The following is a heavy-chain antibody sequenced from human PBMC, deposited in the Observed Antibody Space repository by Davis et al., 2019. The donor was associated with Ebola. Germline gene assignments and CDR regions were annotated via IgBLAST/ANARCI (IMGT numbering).Heavy chain of an antibody. D-gene: IGHD2-8*02. CDR3: ARGNVVYAKVLYYYYGMDV. Sequence: ESLKISCKGSGYSFTSYWIGWVRQMPGKGLEWMGIIYPGDSDTRYSPSFQGQVTISADKSISTAYLQWSSLKASDTAMYYCARGNVVYAKVLYYYYGMDVWGKGTTVTVSS. CDR1: GYSFTSYW. J-gene: IGHJ6*04. V-gene: IGHV5-51*01. CDR2: IYPGDSDT.